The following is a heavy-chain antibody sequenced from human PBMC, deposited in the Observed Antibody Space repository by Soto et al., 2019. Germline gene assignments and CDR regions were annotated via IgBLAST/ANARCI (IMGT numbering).Heavy chain of an antibody. CDR2: INHSGST. D-gene: IGHD2-2*01. CDR1: GGSFSGYY. J-gene: IGHJ6*03. CDR3: ARVDCSSTSCYRLDYYYMDV. Sequence: SETLSLTCAVYGGSFSGYYWSWIRQPPGKGLEWIREINHSGSTNYNPSLKSRVTISVDTSKNQFSLKLSSVTAADTAVYYCARVDCSSTSCYRLDYYYMDVWGKGTTVTVSS. V-gene: IGHV4-34*01.